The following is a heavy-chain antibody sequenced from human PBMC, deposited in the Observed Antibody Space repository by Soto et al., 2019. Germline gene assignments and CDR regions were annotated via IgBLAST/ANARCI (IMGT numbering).Heavy chain of an antibody. V-gene: IGHV4-30-2*01. CDR1: EGSFSTGDYS. D-gene: IGHD4-17*01. Sequence: SETLSLTCAVSEGSFSTGDYSWNWIRQPPGKGLEWIGYIYTSGSTYYSSSLKSRVTISVDRSKNQFSLQLTSVTAADTAVYYCARANDYGGVPFDYWGQGPLVTVSS. CDR2: IYTSGST. J-gene: IGHJ4*02. CDR3: ARANDYGGVPFDY.